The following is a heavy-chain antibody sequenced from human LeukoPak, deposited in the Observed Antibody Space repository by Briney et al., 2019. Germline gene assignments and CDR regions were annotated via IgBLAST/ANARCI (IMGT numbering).Heavy chain of an antibody. CDR1: GFTFSSYW. CDR2: INSDGSST. J-gene: IGHJ6*02. D-gene: IGHD5-18*01. CDR3: ARDWDTAMARRENYYYGMDV. V-gene: IGHV3-74*01. Sequence: GGSLRLSRAASGFTFSSYWMHWVRQAPGKGLVWVSRINSDGSSTSYADSVKGRFTISRDNAKNTLYLQMNSLRAEDTAVYYCARDWDTAMARRENYYYGMDVWGQGTTVTVSS.